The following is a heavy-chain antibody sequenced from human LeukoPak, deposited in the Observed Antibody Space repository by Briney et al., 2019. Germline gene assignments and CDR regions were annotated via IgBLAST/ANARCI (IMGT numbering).Heavy chain of an antibody. Sequence: SETLSLTCTVSGGSISSYYWSWIPQPAGKGLEWIGRIYSGGNTNYNPSLKSRVTMSVDTSKNQVSLKLSSVTDADTAVYYCARGPYSSGWYAFDYWGHGTLVTVSS. D-gene: IGHD6-19*01. J-gene: IGHJ4*01. V-gene: IGHV4-4*07. CDR2: IYSGGNT. CDR3: ARGPYSSGWYAFDY. CDR1: GGSISSYY.